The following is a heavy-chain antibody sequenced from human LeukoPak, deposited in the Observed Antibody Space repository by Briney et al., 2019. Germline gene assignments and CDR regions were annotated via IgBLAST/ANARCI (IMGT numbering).Heavy chain of an antibody. Sequence: GASVKVSCKASGYAFTSYGITWVRQAPGQGLEWMGRIIPTLEIANYAQKFQGRVTITADESTSTAYMELSSLRPEDTAVYYCARVLSGSWLWFWGQGTLVTVSS. CDR1: GYAFTSYG. D-gene: IGHD5-18*01. CDR3: ARVLSGSWLWF. CDR2: IIPTLEIA. V-gene: IGHV1-69*04. J-gene: IGHJ4*02.